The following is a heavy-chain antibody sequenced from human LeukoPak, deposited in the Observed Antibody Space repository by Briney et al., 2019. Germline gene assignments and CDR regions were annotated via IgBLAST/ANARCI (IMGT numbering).Heavy chain of an antibody. CDR2: IIPILGIA. CDR1: GGTFSSYA. Sequence: SVKVSCKASGGTFSSYAISWVRQAPGQGLEWMGRIIPILGIANYAQKFQGRVTITADKSTSTAYMELSSLRSEDTAVYYCARDDSSSLYLSSYFDYWGQGTLVTVSS. CDR3: ARDDSSSLYLSSYFDY. D-gene: IGHD6-13*01. J-gene: IGHJ4*02. V-gene: IGHV1-69*04.